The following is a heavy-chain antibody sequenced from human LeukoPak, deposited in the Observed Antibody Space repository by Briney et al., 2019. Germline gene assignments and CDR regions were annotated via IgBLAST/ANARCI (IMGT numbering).Heavy chain of an antibody. D-gene: IGHD2-2*01. CDR1: GGSISSYY. CDR3: ARDLDCSSTSCHYYYYMDV. V-gene: IGHV4-59*01. J-gene: IGHJ6*03. CDR2: IYNSGST. Sequence: SETLSLTCTVSGGSISSYYWSWIRQPPGKGLEWIGYIYNSGSTNYNPSLKSRVTISMDTAKNQFSLKLSSATAADTAVYYCARDLDCSSTSCHYYYYMDVWGKGTTVTVSS.